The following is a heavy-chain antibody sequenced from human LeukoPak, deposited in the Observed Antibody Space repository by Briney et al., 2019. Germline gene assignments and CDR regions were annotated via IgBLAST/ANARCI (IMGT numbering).Heavy chain of an antibody. CDR1: GYTFTSYD. V-gene: IGHV1-8*01. CDR3: ARDRLAPYYFDY. Sequence: ASVKVSCKASGYTFTSYDINWGRQATGQGLEWMGWMNPNSGNTGYAQKFQGRVTMTRNTSISTAYMELRSLRSDDTAVYYCARDRLAPYYFDYWGQGTLVTVSS. CDR2: MNPNSGNT. J-gene: IGHJ4*02.